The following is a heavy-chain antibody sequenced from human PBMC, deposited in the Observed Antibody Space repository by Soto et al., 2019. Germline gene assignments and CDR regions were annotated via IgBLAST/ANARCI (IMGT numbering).Heavy chain of an antibody. Sequence: GGSLRLSCAASGFTFSSYAMSWVRQAPGKGLEWVSAISGSGGSTYYADSVKGRFTISRDNSKNTLYLQMNSLRAEDTAVYYCAKDLKGVDTAMAGDYWGQGTLVTVSS. V-gene: IGHV3-23*01. CDR3: AKDLKGVDTAMAGDY. CDR2: ISGSGGST. J-gene: IGHJ4*02. D-gene: IGHD5-18*01. CDR1: GFTFSSYA.